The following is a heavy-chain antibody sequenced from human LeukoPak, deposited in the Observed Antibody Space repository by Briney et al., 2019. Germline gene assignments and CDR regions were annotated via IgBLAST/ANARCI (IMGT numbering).Heavy chain of an antibody. D-gene: IGHD1-26*01. CDR3: ARAGKWELPYDAFDI. CDR1: GDSISSYY. Sequence: PSETLSLTCTVSGDSISSYYCSWIRQPPGKGLEWIGYIYYSVSTSYNPSLKSRVTISLDTSNNQFSLKLRSVTAADTAVYYCARAGKWELPYDAFDIWGQGTMVTVSS. CDR2: IYYSVST. V-gene: IGHV4-59*01. J-gene: IGHJ3*02.